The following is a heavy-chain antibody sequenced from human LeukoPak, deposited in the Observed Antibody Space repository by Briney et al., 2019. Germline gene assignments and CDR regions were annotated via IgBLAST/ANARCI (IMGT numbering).Heavy chain of an antibody. Sequence: SGTLSLTCALSGDSISRSNWRSRVRQPPGQGLEWIGEIYHSGSTNYNPSLKSRVTISVDKSKNQFSLRLSSVTAADTAVYYCARVTYYYDSSVYYNLQSGAFDIWGQGTMVSVSS. D-gene: IGHD3-22*01. CDR3: ARVTYYYDSSVYYNLQSGAFDI. J-gene: IGHJ3*02. CDR1: GDSISRSNW. V-gene: IGHV4-4*02. CDR2: IYHSGST.